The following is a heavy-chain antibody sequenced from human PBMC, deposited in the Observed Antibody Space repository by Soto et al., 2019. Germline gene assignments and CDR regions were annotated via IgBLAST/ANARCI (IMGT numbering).Heavy chain of an antibody. J-gene: IGHJ6*02. CDR1: GYTFTSYG. Sequence: ASVKVSCKASGYTFTSYGISWVRQAPGQGLEWMGWISAYNGNTNYAQKLQGRVTMTTDTSTSTAYMELRSLRSDDTAVYYCAREGVGFVAKPRGMDVWGQGTTVTVSS. V-gene: IGHV1-18*01. D-gene: IGHD2-15*01. CDR2: ISAYNGNT. CDR3: AREGVGFVAKPRGMDV.